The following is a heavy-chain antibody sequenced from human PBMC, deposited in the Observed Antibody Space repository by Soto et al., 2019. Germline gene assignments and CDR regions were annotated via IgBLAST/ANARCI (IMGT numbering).Heavy chain of an antibody. CDR2: ISAYNGNT. D-gene: IGHD5-12*01. V-gene: IGHV1-18*01. Sequence: QVQLVQSGAEVKKPGASVKVSCKASGYTFTSYGISWVRQAPGQGLEWMGWISAYNGNTNYAQKLQGRVTMTTDTSTSTAYTELRSLRSDDTAVYYCASGLGGYSGYDSPLDYWGQGTLVTVSS. J-gene: IGHJ4*02. CDR1: GYTFTSYG. CDR3: ASGLGGYSGYDSPLDY.